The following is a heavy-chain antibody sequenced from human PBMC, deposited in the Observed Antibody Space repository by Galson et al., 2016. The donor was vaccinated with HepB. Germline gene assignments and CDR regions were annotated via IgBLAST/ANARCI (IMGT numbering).Heavy chain of an antibody. CDR1: GFTFSNAW. V-gene: IGHV3-15*01. CDR3: STVSTTVLVSGFDC. D-gene: IGHD4-17*01. CDR2: IKSKTDGGTP. J-gene: IGHJ4*02. Sequence: SLRLSCAASGFTFSNAWMSWVRQAPGKGLEWVGRIKSKTDGGTPDYIAPVKGRFTISRDDSKNTLYLQTNSLTTEDTAVYYCSTVSTTVLVSGFDCWGQGTLVTVSS.